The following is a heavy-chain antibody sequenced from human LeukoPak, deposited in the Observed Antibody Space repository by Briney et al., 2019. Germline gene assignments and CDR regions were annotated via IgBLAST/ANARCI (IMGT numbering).Heavy chain of an antibody. V-gene: IGHV1-8*03. D-gene: IGHD7-27*01. CDR1: GYTFTSYH. J-gene: IGHJ6*03. CDR2: MNPKSDNT. Sequence: EASVKVSCKASGYTFTSYHTNWVRQAPGQGLEWMGWMNPKSDNTDYAQKFQGRVTITRNTSISTAYMELSSLRSEDTAVYYCARGAYWGDFPPVYYYYYMDVWGKGTTVTVSS. CDR3: ARGAYWGDFPPVYYYYYMDV.